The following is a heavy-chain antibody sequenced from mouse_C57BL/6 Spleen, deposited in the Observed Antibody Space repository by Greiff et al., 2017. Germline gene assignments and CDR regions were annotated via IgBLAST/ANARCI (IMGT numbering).Heavy chain of an antibody. CDR2: IYPGDGDT. Sequence: QVQPQQSGPELVKPGASVKISCKASGYAFSSSWMNWVKQRPGKGLEWIGRIYPGDGDTNYNGKFKGKATLTADKSSSTAYMQLSSLTSEDSAVYFCARSGDAYYFDYWGQGTTLTVSS. V-gene: IGHV1-82*01. D-gene: IGHD3-2*02. CDR3: ARSGDAYYFDY. J-gene: IGHJ2*01. CDR1: GYAFSSSW.